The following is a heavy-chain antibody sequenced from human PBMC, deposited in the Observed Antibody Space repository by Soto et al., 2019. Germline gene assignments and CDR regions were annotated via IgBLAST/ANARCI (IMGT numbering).Heavy chain of an antibody. V-gene: IGHV3-30*18. J-gene: IGHJ4*02. D-gene: IGHD2-2*01. CDR3: AKSGGDCSSTSCYLYYFDY. CDR2: ISYDGSNK. CDR1: GFTFSSYG. Sequence: GGSLRLSCAASGFTFSSYGMHWVRQAPGKGLEWVAVISYDGSNKYYADSVKGRFTISRDNSKNTLYLQMNSLRAEDTAVYYCAKSGGDCSSTSCYLYYFDYWGQGTLVTVSS.